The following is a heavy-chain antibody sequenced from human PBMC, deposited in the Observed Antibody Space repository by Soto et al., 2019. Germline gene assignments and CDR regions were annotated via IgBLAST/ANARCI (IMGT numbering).Heavy chain of an antibody. D-gene: IGHD2-2*01. J-gene: IGHJ6*02. CDR3: AREGYCSSTSCPADYYYYYGMDV. CDR2: ISAYNGNT. V-gene: IGHV1-18*01. Sequence: ASVKVSCKASGYTFTSYGISWVRQAPGQGLEWMGWISAYNGNTNYAQKLQGRVTMTTDTSTSTAYMELRSLRSDDTAVYYCAREGYCSSTSCPADYYYYYGMDVWGQGTTVTVSS. CDR1: GYTFTSYG.